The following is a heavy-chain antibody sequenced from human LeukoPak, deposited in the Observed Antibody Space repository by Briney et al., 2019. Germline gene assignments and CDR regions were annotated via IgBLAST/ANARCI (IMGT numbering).Heavy chain of an antibody. CDR1: GGTFSNYD. CDR2: IIPIFGTS. Sequence: ASVKVSCKASGGTFSNYDISWVRRAPGQGLEWMGGIIPIFGTSNYAQKFQGRVTIIADKSTSTAYMELSSLRSEDTAVYYCARRFRGVDYWGQGTLVTVSS. V-gene: IGHV1-69*06. J-gene: IGHJ4*02. CDR3: ARRFRGVDY. D-gene: IGHD3-10*01.